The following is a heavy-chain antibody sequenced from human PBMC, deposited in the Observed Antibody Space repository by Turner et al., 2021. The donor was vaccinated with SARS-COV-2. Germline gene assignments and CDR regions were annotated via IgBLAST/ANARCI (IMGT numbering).Heavy chain of an antibody. Sequence: VQLVQSGAEVKKPGASVKVSCKASGYTFTSSDSNWVRQAAGQGLEWIGWMNHNSGNKGYAQKFQGRVTMTRNTSISTAYMELSSLRSEDTAVYDCARAPQVTGWFDPWGQGTLVTVSS. J-gene: IGHJ5*02. CDR3: ARAPQVTGWFDP. CDR1: GYTFTSSD. D-gene: IGHD2-21*02. V-gene: IGHV1-8*01. CDR2: MNHNSGNK.